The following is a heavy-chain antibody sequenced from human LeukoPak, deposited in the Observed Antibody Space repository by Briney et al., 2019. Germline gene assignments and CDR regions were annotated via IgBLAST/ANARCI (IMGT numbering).Heavy chain of an antibody. D-gene: IGHD3-3*01. Sequence: PSDTPSLTCTVSGVSVRTSDYYWSWIRQPPGKGLEWIAYIRYSGNTYYNPSLKSRVTISIDMSKNQFSLKLSSVTAADTAVYYCARVTPRITIFGVAPNWFDPWGQGTLVTVSS. CDR2: IRYSGNT. V-gene: IGHV4-30-4*01. CDR1: GVSVRTSDYY. CDR3: ARVTPRITIFGVAPNWFDP. J-gene: IGHJ5*02.